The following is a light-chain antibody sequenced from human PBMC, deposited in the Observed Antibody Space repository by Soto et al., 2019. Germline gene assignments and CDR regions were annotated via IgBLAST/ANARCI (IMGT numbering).Light chain of an antibody. CDR2: DAS. CDR1: QSISSW. J-gene: IGKJ2*01. Sequence: DIQITQSPSTLSASVGDRVTITCRASQSISSWSAWYQQKPGKAPKLLIYDASSLESGVPSRFSGSGSGTEFTLTISSLQPDDFATYYCQQYNSYTFGQGTKLEIK. V-gene: IGKV1-5*01. CDR3: QQYNSYT.